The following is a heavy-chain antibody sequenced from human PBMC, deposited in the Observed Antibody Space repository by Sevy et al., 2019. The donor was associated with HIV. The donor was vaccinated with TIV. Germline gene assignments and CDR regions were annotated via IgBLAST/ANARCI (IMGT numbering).Heavy chain of an antibody. Sequence: GGSLRLSCAASGFTFSNAWMSWVRQAPGKGLEWVGRIKSKTDGGTTDYAAPVKGRFTISRDYSKNTLYLQMNSLKTEDTAVYYCTTVFSGSYPDAFDIWGQGTMVTVSS. CDR3: TTVFSGSYPDAFDI. J-gene: IGHJ3*02. CDR2: IKSKTDGGTT. V-gene: IGHV3-15*01. D-gene: IGHD1-26*01. CDR1: GFTFSNAW.